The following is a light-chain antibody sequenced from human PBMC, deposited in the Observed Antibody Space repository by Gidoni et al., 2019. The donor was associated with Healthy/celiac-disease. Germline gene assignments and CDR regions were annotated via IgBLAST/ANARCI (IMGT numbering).Light chain of an antibody. Sequence: QSALPQPASVSGSPGQSITISCTGTSSDVGGYNYVSWYQQHPGKAPKLMIYEVSNRPSGVSNRFSGSKSGNTASLTISGLQAEDEADYYCSSYTSSSPWVFGTGTKVTVL. CDR2: EVS. V-gene: IGLV2-14*01. CDR3: SSYTSSSPWV. J-gene: IGLJ1*01. CDR1: SSDVGGYNY.